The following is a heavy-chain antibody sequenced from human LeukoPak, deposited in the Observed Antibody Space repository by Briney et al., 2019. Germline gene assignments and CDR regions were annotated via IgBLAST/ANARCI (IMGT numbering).Heavy chain of an antibody. Sequence: PGGSLRLSCAASGFTFSSYWMSWVRQAPGKGLEWVAFIRYDGSNKYYADSVKGRSTISRDNSKNTLYLQMNSLRAEDTAVYYCAKDGVVVPAATYMDVWGKGTTVTVSS. CDR1: GFTFSSYW. CDR2: IRYDGSNK. J-gene: IGHJ6*03. V-gene: IGHV3-30*02. CDR3: AKDGVVVPAATYMDV. D-gene: IGHD2-2*01.